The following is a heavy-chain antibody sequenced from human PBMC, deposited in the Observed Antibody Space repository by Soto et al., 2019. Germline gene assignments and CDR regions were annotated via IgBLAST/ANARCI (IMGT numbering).Heavy chain of an antibody. CDR3: ARISVDVPE. CDR1: GPTFIAYY. D-gene: IGHD5-12*01. V-gene: IGHV1-2*02. J-gene: IGHJ4*02. CDR2: IDPKSGGT. Sequence: QLVQSGAEVKKPGASVKVSCKTSGPTFIAYYIHWVRQAPGQGLEWMGWIDPKSGGTTYEQKFLGRVTMTRDTSINTAYLELNTLTADDPDIYYCARISVDVPEWGQGTLITVSS.